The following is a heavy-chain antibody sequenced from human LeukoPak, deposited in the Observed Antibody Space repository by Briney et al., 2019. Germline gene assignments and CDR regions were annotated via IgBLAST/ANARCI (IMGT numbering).Heavy chain of an antibody. CDR1: GGSVTTSGYY. Sequence: NPSETLSLTCTVSGGSVTTSGYYWGWIRQPPGKGLEWIGIISYSGTTYYDPSLKSRVTISIDTSKNQFSLNLRSMTAADMAVYYCAANYYERRLFDYWGQGTLVTVSS. CDR2: ISYSGTT. J-gene: IGHJ4*02. D-gene: IGHD3-22*01. CDR3: AANYYERRLFDY. V-gene: IGHV4-39*07.